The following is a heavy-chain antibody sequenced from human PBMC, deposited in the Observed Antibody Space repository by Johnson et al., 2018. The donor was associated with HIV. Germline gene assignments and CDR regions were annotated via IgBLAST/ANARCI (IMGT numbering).Heavy chain of an antibody. D-gene: IGHD1-26*01. V-gene: IGHV3-30*02. CDR3: AKALGWELSI. J-gene: IGHJ3*02. Sequence: QVQLVESGGGVVQPGGSLRLSCAASGFTFADYGMHWVRQPPGKGLEWVAFIAHDESITHYADSVKGRFTMSRDNSKNTLYLHMKSLRPEDTSIYYCAKALGWELSIWGQGTMVTVSS. CDR1: GFTFADYG. CDR2: IAHDESIT.